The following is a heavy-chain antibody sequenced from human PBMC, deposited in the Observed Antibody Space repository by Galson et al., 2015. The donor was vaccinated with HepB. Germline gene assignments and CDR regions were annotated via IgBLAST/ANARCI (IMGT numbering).Heavy chain of an antibody. CDR3: ARAEARWFGESVPFDY. J-gene: IGHJ4*02. CDR2: IIPILGIA. D-gene: IGHD3-10*01. Sequence: SVKVSCKASGGTFSSYAISWVRQAPGQGLEWMGRIIPILGIANYAQKFQGRVTITADKSTSTAYMELSSLRSEDTAVYYCARAEARWFGESVPFDYWGQGTLVTVSS. V-gene: IGHV1-69*04. CDR1: GGTFSSYA.